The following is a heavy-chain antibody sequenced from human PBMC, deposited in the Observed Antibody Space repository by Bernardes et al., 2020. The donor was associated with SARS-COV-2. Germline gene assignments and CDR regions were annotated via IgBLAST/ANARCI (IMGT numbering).Heavy chain of an antibody. V-gene: IGHV3-48*01. Sequence: GGYLRLSCASSGFTFSSYSMNWVRQAPGKGLEWVSYISSSSSTIYYADSVKGRFTISRDNAKNSLYLQMNSLRAEDTAVYYCARRGSRFTYDAFDIWGQGTMVTVSS. CDR3: ARRGSRFTYDAFDI. D-gene: IGHD1-26*01. CDR1: GFTFSSYS. J-gene: IGHJ3*02. CDR2: ISSSSSTI.